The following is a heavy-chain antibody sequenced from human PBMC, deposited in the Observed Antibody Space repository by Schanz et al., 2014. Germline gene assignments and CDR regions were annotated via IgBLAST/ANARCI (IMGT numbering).Heavy chain of an antibody. D-gene: IGHD3-10*01. V-gene: IGHV3-23*01. CDR2: ISGSGGST. Sequence: EVQLLESGGGLVQPGGSLRLSCLASGFAFSSHSFNWVRQAPGKGLEWVSAISGSGGSTYYADSVKGRFTISRDNSKNTLYLQMNSLRPEDTAVYYCAKYRGYYRVSGSYRELEYWGQGTLVTVSS. J-gene: IGHJ4*02. CDR3: AKYRGYYRVSGSYRELEY. CDR1: GFAFSSHS.